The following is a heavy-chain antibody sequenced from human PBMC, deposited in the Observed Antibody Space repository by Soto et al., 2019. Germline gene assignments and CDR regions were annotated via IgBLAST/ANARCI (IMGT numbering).Heavy chain of an antibody. CDR2: ISGSGGST. D-gene: IGHD6-6*01. J-gene: IGHJ4*02. CDR3: AKDWVGGAARPPTSPFDY. CDR1: GFTFSSYA. V-gene: IGHV3-23*01. Sequence: GGSLRLSCAASGFTFSSYAMSWVRQAPGKGLEWVSAISGSGGSTYYADSVKGRFTISRDNSKNTLYLQMNSLRAEDTAVYYCAKDWVGGAARPPTSPFDYWGQGTLVTVSS.